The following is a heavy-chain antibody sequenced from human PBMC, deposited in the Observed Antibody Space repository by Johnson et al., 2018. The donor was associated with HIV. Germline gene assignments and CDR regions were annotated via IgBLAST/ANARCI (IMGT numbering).Heavy chain of an antibody. Sequence: VQLVESGGGLVQPGGSLRLSCAVSGFTVSSNYMSWVRQAPGKGLEWVSVIYSGGSTYSADSVKGRFLITRDNSKNALYLQMNSLRAEVTALYYRARVGWSTSDAFDIWGQCTMVTVSS. CDR2: IYSGGST. CDR1: GFTVSSNY. V-gene: IGHV3-66*01. D-gene: IGHD5/OR15-5a*01. J-gene: IGHJ3*02. CDR3: ARVGWSTSDAFDI.